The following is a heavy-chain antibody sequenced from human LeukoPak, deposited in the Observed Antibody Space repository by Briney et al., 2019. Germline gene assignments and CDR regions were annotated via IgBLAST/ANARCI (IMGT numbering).Heavy chain of an antibody. CDR2: IYTSGST. J-gene: IGHJ5*02. CDR1: GGSISSYY. D-gene: IGHD6-13*01. CDR3: AREGIAAAGGRFDP. V-gene: IGHV4-4*07. Sequence: SETLSLTCTVSGGSISSYYWSWIRQPAGKRLEWIGRIYTSGSTNYNPSLKSRVTMSVDTSKNQFSLKLSSVTAADTAVYYCAREGIAAAGGRFDPWGQGTLVTVSS.